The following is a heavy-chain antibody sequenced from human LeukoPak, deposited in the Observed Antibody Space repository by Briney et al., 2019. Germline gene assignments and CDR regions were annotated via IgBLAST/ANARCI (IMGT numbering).Heavy chain of an antibody. CDR3: ARDMVRGVISAANFDY. D-gene: IGHD3-10*01. CDR1: GYTFTSYY. V-gene: IGHV1-46*01. J-gene: IGHJ4*02. Sequence: ASVKVSCKASGYTFTSYYMHWVRQAPGQGLEWMGIINPSGGSTSYAQKFQGRVTMTRDTSTSTVYMELSSLRSEDTAVYYCARDMVRGVISAANFDYWGQGTLVTVSS. CDR2: INPSGGST.